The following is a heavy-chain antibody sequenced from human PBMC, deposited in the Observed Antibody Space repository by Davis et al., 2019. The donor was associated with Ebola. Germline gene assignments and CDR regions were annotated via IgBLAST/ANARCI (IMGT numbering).Heavy chain of an antibody. CDR2: ISDSGSTT. V-gene: IGHV3-48*03. D-gene: IGHD5-18*01. Sequence: SLKISCAASGFTFNKYEMNWVRQAPGKVLEWISYISDSGSTTYYTDSVKGRFTISRDNAKNSLYLQMNTLRVEDTAIYYCVPGTWIRGQGTMVTVSS. J-gene: IGHJ4*02. CDR1: GFTFNKYE. CDR3: VPGTWI.